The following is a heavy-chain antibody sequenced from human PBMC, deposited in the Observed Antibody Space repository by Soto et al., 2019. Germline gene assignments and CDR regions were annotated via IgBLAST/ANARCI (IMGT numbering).Heavy chain of an antibody. D-gene: IGHD6-19*01. CDR3: ARGGYSSDWYIGN. V-gene: IGHV3-30*04. CDR2: ISHDGRNK. J-gene: IGHJ4*02. Sequence: GGSLRLSCAASGFTFSDYAMHWVRQGPGKGLEWVALISHDGRNKYYADSVKGRFTISRDNSKNTLYVQMDSLRVEDTAVYYCARGGYSSDWYIGNWGQGTLGTVSS. CDR1: GFTFSDYA.